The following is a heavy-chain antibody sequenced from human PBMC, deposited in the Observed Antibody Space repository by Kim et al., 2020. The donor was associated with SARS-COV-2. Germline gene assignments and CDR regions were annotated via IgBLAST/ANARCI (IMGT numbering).Heavy chain of an antibody. J-gene: IGHJ6*02. Sequence: SETLSLTCAVSGGSISSSNWWSWVRQPPGKGLEWIGEIYHSGSTNYNPSLKSRVTISVDKSKNQFSLKLSSVTAADTAVYYCARDFSRTRRREPGGMDVWGQGTTVTVSS. CDR3: ARDFSRTRRREPGGMDV. CDR2: IYHSGST. V-gene: IGHV4-4*02. CDR1: GGSISSSNW. D-gene: IGHD1-1*01.